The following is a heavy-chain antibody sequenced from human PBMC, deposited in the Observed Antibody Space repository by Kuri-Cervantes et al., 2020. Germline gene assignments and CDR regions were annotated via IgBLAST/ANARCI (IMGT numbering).Heavy chain of an antibody. J-gene: IGHJ4*02. V-gene: IGHV4-34*01. CDR3: ARGGRGYSGLDLPLS. CDR2: INHSGST. D-gene: IGHD5-12*01. CDR1: GGSFSGYH. Sequence: ESLKISCAVYGGSFSGYHWTWIRQPPGKGLEWIGEINHSGSTNYNPSLKSRVTISVDTSKNQFSLKLSSVTAADTAVYYCARGGRGYSGLDLPLSWGQGTLVTVSS.